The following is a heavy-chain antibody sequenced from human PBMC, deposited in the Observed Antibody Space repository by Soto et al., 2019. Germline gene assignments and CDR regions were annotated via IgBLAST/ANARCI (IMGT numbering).Heavy chain of an antibody. V-gene: IGHV3-15*01. CDR3: PTDFLRVSPMDV. CDR2: IKIKTDGVTT. Sequence: GVSLRLSCAASGFTFSSYAMSGGRQAPGKGLEWVGRIKIKTDGVTTDYAAPAKGRFTISRDDSENTLYLQMNSLKTEDTAVYYCPTDFLRVSPMDVWGQGTTVTVSS. CDR1: GFTFSSYA. J-gene: IGHJ6*02. D-gene: IGHD3-16*01.